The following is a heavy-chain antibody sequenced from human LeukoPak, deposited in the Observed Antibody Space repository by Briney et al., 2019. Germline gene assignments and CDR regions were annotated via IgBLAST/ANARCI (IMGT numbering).Heavy chain of an antibody. D-gene: IGHD6-13*01. CDR2: INHSGST. CDR3: ARVSGYSSSWYDN. CDR1: GGSFSGYY. V-gene: IGHV4-34*01. Sequence: SETLSLTCAVYGGSFSGYYWSWIRQPPGKGLEWIGEINHSGSTNYNPSLKSRVTISVDTSKNQFSLKLSSVTAADTAVYYCARVSGYSSSWYDNWGQGSLVTVSS. J-gene: IGHJ1*01.